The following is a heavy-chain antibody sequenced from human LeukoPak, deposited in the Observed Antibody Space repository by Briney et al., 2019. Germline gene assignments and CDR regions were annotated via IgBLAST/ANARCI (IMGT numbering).Heavy chain of an antibody. CDR3: AKDHCSSTSCYIFDY. V-gene: IGHV3-30*18. D-gene: IGHD2-2*01. J-gene: IGHJ4*02. CDR1: GFTFSSYG. Sequence: EAGRSLRLSCAASGFTFSSYGMHWVRQAPGKGLEWVAVISYDGSNKYYADSVRGRFTISRDNSKNTLYLQMNSLRAEDTAVYYCAKDHCSSTSCYIFDYWGQGTLVTVSS. CDR2: ISYDGSNK.